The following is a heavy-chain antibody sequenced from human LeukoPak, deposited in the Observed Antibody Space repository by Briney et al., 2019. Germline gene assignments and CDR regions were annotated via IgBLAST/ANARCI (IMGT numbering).Heavy chain of an antibody. CDR1: GFTFSSYE. D-gene: IGHD3-10*01. J-gene: IGHJ4*02. Sequence: GGSLRLSCAASGFTFSSYEMNWVRQAPGKGLEWVSYISSSGSTIYYADSVKGRFTISGDNAKNSLYLQMNSLRAEDTAVYYCARSRGSGSYSDYWGQGTLVTVSS. V-gene: IGHV3-48*03. CDR3: ARSRGSGSYSDY. CDR2: ISSSGSTI.